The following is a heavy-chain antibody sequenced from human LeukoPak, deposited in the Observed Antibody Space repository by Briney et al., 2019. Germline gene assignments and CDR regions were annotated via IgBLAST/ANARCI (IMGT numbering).Heavy chain of an antibody. D-gene: IGHD3-3*01. J-gene: IGHJ5*02. CDR2: AYYRSKWYN. CDR3: ARVANYDFWSGYWRSDGNWFDP. V-gene: IGHV6-1*01. Sequence: SQTLSLTCAISGDSVSSNSAAWNWIRQSPSRGLEWLGRAYYRSKWYNDYAVSVKSRITINPDTSKNQFSLQLNSVTPEDPAVYYCARVANYDFWSGYWRSDGNWFDPWGQGTLVTVSS. CDR1: GDSVSSNSAA.